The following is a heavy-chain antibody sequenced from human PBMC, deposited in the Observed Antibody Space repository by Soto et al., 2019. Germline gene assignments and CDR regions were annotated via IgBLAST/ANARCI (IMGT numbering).Heavy chain of an antibody. J-gene: IGHJ1*01. V-gene: IGHV1-69*12. D-gene: IGHD3-22*01. Sequence: QVQLVQSGAEVKKPGSSVKVSCKASGGTFSSYAISWVRQAPGQGLEWMGGIIPIFGTANYAQKFQGRVTITAXXSXSXXYMELSSLRSEDTAVYYCARARDYYDSSGYSNFQHWGQGTLVTVSS. CDR3: ARARDYYDSSGYSNFQH. CDR1: GGTFSSYA. CDR2: IIPIFGTA.